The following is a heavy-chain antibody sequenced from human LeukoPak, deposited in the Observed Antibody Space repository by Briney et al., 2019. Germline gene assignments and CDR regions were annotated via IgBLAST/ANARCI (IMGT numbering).Heavy chain of an antibody. V-gene: IGHV3-72*01. D-gene: IGHD3-22*01. J-gene: IGHJ3*02. Sequence: GGSLRLSCAASGVTLSDHHMDWVRQAPGKGLEWVGRTRDKARGYTTEYAASVKGRFTISRDDSKTLVYLQMNSLRTEDTAVYFCARDGAEGDNSAFDMWGQGTVVTVTS. CDR2: TRDKARGYTT. CDR3: ARDGAEGDNSAFDM. CDR1: GVTLSDHH.